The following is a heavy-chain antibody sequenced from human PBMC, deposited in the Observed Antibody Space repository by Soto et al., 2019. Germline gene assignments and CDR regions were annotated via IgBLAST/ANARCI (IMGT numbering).Heavy chain of an antibody. D-gene: IGHD6-13*01. CDR3: ARGGGSPYHNHEFDF. CDR1: GFTFSSYG. J-gene: IGHJ4*02. CDR2: ISSSGRTI. Sequence: PGGSLRLSCAASGFTFSSYGMNWVRQAPGKGLEWVSYISSSGRTIYYAESVRGRFSISRDNAKNSLYLQMNSLRVEDTAVYYCARGGGSPYHNHEFDFWGQGTLVTVSS. V-gene: IGHV3-48*01.